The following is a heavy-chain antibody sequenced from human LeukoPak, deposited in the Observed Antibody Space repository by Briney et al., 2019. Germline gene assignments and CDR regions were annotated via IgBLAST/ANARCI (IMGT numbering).Heavy chain of an antibody. CDR1: GFTFDDYA. V-gene: IGHV3-9*01. J-gene: IGHJ6*03. Sequence: SLRLSCAASGFTFDDYAMHWVRQAPGKGLKWVSGISWNSGSIGYADSVKGRFTISRDNAKNSLYLQMNSLRAEDTALYYCARVPIARAYYYYYYMDVWGKGTTVTVSS. CDR3: ARVPIARAYYYYYYMDV. D-gene: IGHD2-21*01. CDR2: ISWNSGSI.